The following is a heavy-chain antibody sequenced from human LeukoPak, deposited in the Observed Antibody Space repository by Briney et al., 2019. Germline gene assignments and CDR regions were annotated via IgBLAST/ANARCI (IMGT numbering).Heavy chain of an antibody. D-gene: IGHD3-10*01. V-gene: IGHV3-21*01. CDR1: GFTFSSYS. Sequence: GGSLRLSCAASGFTFSSYSMNWVRQAPGKGLEWVSSISSSSSYIYYADSVKGRFTISRDNAKNSLYLQMNSLRAEDTAVYYCAKVAAPYYFGSGSSYAFDIWGQGTMVTVSS. J-gene: IGHJ3*02. CDR2: ISSSSSYI. CDR3: AKVAAPYYFGSGSSYAFDI.